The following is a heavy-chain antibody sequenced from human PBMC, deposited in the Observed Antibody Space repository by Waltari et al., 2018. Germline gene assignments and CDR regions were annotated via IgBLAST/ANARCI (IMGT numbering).Heavy chain of an antibody. D-gene: IGHD2-15*01. CDR3: ARDRGRGLYLDS. J-gene: IGHJ4*02. V-gene: IGHV4-4*02. Sequence: QLQLQESGPGLVKPSGTLSLTCAVSGESMSSSYVWNWVRQPPVKGLEWIGQVRGDGRTNYNPSFASRLTISLDTSTDHFSLRLTSATAADTAVYYCARDRGRGLYLDSWGQGILVTVSP. CDR2: VRGDGRT. CDR1: GESMSSSYV.